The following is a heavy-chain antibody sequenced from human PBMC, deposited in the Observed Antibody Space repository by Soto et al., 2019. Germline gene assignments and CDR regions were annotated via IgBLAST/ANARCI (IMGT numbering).Heavy chain of an antibody. V-gene: IGHV3-21*01. J-gene: IGHJ6*02. D-gene: IGHD3-3*01. Sequence: EVQLVESGGRLVKPGGSLRLSCAASGFTFSSYSMNWVRQAPGKGLEWVSSISSSSSYIYYADSVKGRFTISRDNAKKQLYLQMNLRRGEDTAVYYCARDSSRRILEWSEVYYYYYGMDVWGQGGTVTVSS. CDR2: ISSSSSYI. CDR1: GFTFSSYS. CDR3: ARDSSRRILEWSEVYYYYYGMDV.